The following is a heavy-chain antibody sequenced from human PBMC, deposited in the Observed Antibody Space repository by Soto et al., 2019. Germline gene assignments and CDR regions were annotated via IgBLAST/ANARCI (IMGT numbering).Heavy chain of an antibody. V-gene: IGHV1-18*01. D-gene: IGHD2-2*01. CDR1: GYTFTSYG. CDR2: ISAYNGNT. Sequence: QVQLVQSGAEVKKPGASVKVSCKASGYTFTSYGISWVRQAPGQGLEWMGWISAYNGNTNYAQKLQGRVTKTTDTTTNTAYMELRSLRSDDTAVYYCASGYCSSTSCYDHDYYYGMDVWGQGTTVNVSS. CDR3: ASGYCSSTSCYDHDYYYGMDV. J-gene: IGHJ6*02.